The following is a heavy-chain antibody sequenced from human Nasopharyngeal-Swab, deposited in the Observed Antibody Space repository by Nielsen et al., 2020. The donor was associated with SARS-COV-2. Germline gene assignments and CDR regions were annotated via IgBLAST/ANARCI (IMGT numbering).Heavy chain of an antibody. CDR2: INHSGST. D-gene: IGHD1-7*01. CDR3: ARRTRYGITGTRGGFPV. Sequence: RQAPGKGLEWIGEINHSGSTNYNPSLKSRVTISVDTSKNQFSLKLSSLTAADTAVYYCARRTRYGITGTRGGFPVWGKGTTVTVSS. J-gene: IGHJ6*04. V-gene: IGHV4-34*01.